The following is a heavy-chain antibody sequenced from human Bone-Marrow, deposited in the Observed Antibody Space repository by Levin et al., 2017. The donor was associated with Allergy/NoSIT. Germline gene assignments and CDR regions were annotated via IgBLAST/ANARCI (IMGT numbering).Heavy chain of an antibody. CDR1: GFTFSSYS. CDR3: ARGPLYYYDSSGYYYFDY. CDR2: ISSSSSTI. Sequence: GGSLRLSCAASGFTFSSYSMNWVRQAPGKGLEWVSYISSSSSTIYYADSVKGRFTISRDNAKNSLYLQMNSLRAEDTAVYYCARGPLYYYDSSGYYYFDYWGQGTLVTVSS. V-gene: IGHV3-48*04. J-gene: IGHJ4*02. D-gene: IGHD3-22*01.